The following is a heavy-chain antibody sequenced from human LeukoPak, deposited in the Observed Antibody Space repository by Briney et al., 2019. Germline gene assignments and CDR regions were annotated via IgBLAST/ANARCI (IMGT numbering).Heavy chain of an antibody. V-gene: IGHV1-69*04. CDR1: GGTFSSSA. Sequence: ASVTVSCKTSGGTFSSSAITWVRQAPGQGLEWMGRIIPVLNITSYAQKFQGRVTITADTSTSTVYMELSSLRSEETAVYYCARDQGLTAPPPYGLDVWGQGTTVIVSS. J-gene: IGHJ6*02. CDR3: ARDQGLTAPPPYGLDV. CDR2: IIPVLNIT. D-gene: IGHD4/OR15-4a*01.